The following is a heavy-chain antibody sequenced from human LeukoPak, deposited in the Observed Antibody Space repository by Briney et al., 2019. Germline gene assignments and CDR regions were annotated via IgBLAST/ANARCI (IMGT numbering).Heavy chain of an antibody. Sequence: GGSLRLSCAASGFTFSSYWMSWVRQAPGKGLEWVANIKQDGREKYYVDSVKGRFTISRDNAKNSLYLQMNSLRAEDTAVYYCARIELELLADAFDIWGQGTMVTVSS. CDR2: IKQDGREK. CDR3: ARIELELLADAFDI. CDR1: GFTFSSYW. J-gene: IGHJ3*02. V-gene: IGHV3-7*01. D-gene: IGHD1-7*01.